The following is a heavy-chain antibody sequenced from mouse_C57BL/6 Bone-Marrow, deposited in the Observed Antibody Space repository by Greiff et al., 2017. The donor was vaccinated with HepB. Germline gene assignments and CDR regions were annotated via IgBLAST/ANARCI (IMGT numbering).Heavy chain of an antibody. J-gene: IGHJ1*03. CDR1: GYTFTSYG. CDR2: IYPRSGNT. CDR3: ADYYYGSSYTLPYWYFDV. D-gene: IGHD1-1*01. Sequence: QVHVKQSGAELARPGASVKLSCKASGYTFTSYGISWVKQRTGQGLEWSGEIYPRSGNTYYNEKFKGKATLTADKSSSTAYMELRSLTSEDSAVYFCADYYYGSSYTLPYWYFDVWGTGTTVTVSS. V-gene: IGHV1-81*01.